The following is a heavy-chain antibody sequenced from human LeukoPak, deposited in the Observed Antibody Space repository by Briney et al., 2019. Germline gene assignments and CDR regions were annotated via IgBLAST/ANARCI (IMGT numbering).Heavy chain of an antibody. J-gene: IGHJ5*02. Sequence: PGGSLRLSCAASGFTFSSYAMSWVRQGPGKGLEWVSAISGSGGSTYYADSVKGRFTISRDNAKNSLYLQMNSLRAEDTAVYYCARDRGRGYSGYDDSFDPWGQGTLVTVSS. CDR2: ISGSGGST. CDR1: GFTFSSYA. CDR3: ARDRGRGYSGYDDSFDP. D-gene: IGHD5-12*01. V-gene: IGHV3-23*01.